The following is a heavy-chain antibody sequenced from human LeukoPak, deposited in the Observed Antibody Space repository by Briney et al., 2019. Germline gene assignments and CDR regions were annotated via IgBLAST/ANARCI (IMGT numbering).Heavy chain of an antibody. CDR2: IKEDGSEK. Sequence: GGSLRLSCAASGFTFSNYWMSWVRQAPGKGLEWVANIKEDGSEKYYVDSVKGRFTISRDNAKNSPYLQVNSLRAEDTAVYYCGRVSQWAFDYWGQGTLVTVSS. D-gene: IGHD2-8*01. J-gene: IGHJ4*02. CDR1: GFTFSNYW. CDR3: GRVSQWAFDY. V-gene: IGHV3-7*01.